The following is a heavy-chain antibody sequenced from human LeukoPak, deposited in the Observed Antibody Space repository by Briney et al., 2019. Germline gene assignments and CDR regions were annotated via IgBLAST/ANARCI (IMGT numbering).Heavy chain of an antibody. CDR1: GYTFTSYG. V-gene: IGHV1-18*01. Sequence: ASVNLSCKASGYTFTSYGISWVRQAPRQRLECMGWISAYNGNTNYAQKLQGRVTMTTDTSTSTAYMELRSLRSDDRAVYVCARGAADYYDSSGYYWGQGTLVTVSS. D-gene: IGHD3-22*01. CDR3: ARGAADYYDSSGYY. CDR2: ISAYNGNT. J-gene: IGHJ4*02.